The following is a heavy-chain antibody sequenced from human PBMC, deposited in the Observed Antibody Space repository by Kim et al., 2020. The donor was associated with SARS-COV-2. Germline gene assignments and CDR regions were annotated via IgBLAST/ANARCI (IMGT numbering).Heavy chain of an antibody. Sequence: NYSPSFQGHVTISADKSISTAYRQWSSLKASDTAMYYCARLDGSSGLMDVWGQGTTVTVSS. V-gene: IGHV5-10-1*01. CDR3: ARLDGSSGLMDV. D-gene: IGHD6-6*01. J-gene: IGHJ6*02.